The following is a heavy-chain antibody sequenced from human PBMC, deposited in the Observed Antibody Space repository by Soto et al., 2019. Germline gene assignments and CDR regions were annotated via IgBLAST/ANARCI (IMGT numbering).Heavy chain of an antibody. CDR2: ISYDGSNK. Sequence: GGSLRLSCAASGFTFSSYAMHWVRQAPGKGLEWVAVISYDGSNKYYADSVKGRFTISRDNSKNTLYLQMNSLRAEDTAVYYCARDSRLSSGWYGNFDYWGQGTLVTVSS. D-gene: IGHD6-19*01. CDR1: GFTFSSYA. V-gene: IGHV3-30-3*01. CDR3: ARDSRLSSGWYGNFDY. J-gene: IGHJ4*02.